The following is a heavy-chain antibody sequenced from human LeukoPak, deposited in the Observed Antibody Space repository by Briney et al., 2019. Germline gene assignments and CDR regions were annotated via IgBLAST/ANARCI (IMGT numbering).Heavy chain of an antibody. CDR3: AKGVLSGMRYYYGMDV. V-gene: IGHV3-23*01. CDR1: GFTFNNYA. Sequence: GGSLRLSCAASGFTFNNYAMNWVRQAPGKGLEWVSSITSSGDTTHYADSVRGRFTISRDNSRNTLSLQMTSLRAEDTAVYCCAKGVLSGMRYYYGMDVWGKGTTVTVSS. CDR2: ITSSGDTT. D-gene: IGHD3-10*01. J-gene: IGHJ6*04.